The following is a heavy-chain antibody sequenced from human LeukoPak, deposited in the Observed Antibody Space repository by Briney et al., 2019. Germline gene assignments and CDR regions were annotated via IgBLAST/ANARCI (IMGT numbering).Heavy chain of an antibody. Sequence: GASVKVSCKASGYSFTKFGISWVRQAPGRGLEWVGWIYNGNTKYAQSLQGRVTMTTDTSTSTAHMELRSLISDDTAVYYCARGSSGTEGFDPWGQGTLVTVSS. CDR3: ARGSSGTEGFDP. V-gene: IGHV1-18*01. D-gene: IGHD1-26*01. CDR2: IYNGNT. J-gene: IGHJ5*02. CDR1: GYSFTKFG.